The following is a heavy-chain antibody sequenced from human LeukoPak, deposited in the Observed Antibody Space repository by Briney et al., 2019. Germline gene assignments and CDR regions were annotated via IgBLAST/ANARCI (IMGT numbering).Heavy chain of an antibody. V-gene: IGHV3-11*01. J-gene: IGHJ4*02. CDR2: ISTSGTTT. CDR1: GFIFSDFY. D-gene: IGHD6-13*01. Sequence: GGSLRLSCAASGFIFSDFYMGWIRQAPGKGLEWVSYISTSGTTTNYADSVKGRFTISRDDARNSLYLQMNSLRAEDTAVYYCAKDILAAGLFFDYWGQGTLVTVSS. CDR3: AKDILAAGLFFDY.